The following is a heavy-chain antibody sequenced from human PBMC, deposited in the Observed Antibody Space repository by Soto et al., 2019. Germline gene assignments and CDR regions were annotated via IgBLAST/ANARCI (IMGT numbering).Heavy chain of an antibody. CDR3: ARGRYGDY. J-gene: IGHJ4*02. V-gene: IGHV1-18*01. D-gene: IGHD1-1*01. CDR1: GYTFTSYG. Sequence: QVHLVQSGAEVKKPGASVKVSCKASGYTFTSYGITWVRQAPGQGLEGMGWISDHNGNTDYAQKLQGRVIVTRDTSTSTAYMELRSLISDDTAVYYCARGRYGDYWGEGALVTVSS. CDR2: ISDHNGNT.